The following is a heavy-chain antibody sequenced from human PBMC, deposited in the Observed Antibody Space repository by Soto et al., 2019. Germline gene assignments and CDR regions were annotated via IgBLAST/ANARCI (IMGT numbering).Heavy chain of an antibody. CDR1: GFTFSSYA. CDR2: ISGSGGST. V-gene: IGHV3-23*01. Sequence: GGSLRLSCAASGFTFSSYAMSWVRQAPGKGLEWVSAISGSGGSTYYADSVKGRFTISRDDSKNTLYLQMNSLRAEDTAVYYCAKDQSMRHSSRWFSDYWGQGTSVTVSS. J-gene: IGHJ4*02. D-gene: IGHD6-13*01. CDR3: AKDQSMRHSSRWFSDY.